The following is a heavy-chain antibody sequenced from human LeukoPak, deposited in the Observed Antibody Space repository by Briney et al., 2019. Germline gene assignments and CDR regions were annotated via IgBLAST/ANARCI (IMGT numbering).Heavy chain of an antibody. CDR2: IRYDGTIK. Sequence: GGSLRLSCAASGFTFSSYGMHWVRQAPGKGLEWVSFIRYDGTIKYYADSVKGRFTISRDNSKNTMYLQMNSLRAEDTALYYCVKHSAPVLAAARFDYWGQGILVTVSS. CDR1: GFTFSSYG. CDR3: VKHSAPVLAAARFDY. D-gene: IGHD2-2*01. V-gene: IGHV3-30*02. J-gene: IGHJ4*02.